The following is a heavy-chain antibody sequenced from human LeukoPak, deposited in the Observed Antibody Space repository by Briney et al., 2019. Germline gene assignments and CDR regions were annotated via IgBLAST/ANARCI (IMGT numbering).Heavy chain of an antibody. CDR1: GYTFTNYG. V-gene: IGHV1-18*04. D-gene: IGHD6-13*01. CDR3: ARVLSSSWYPPFDY. Sequence: ASVKVSCKASGYTFTNYGISWVRQAPGQGLEWMGWISAYNGNTNYAQKLQGRVTMTTDTSTSTAYMELRSLRSDDTAVYYCARVLSSSWYPPFDYWGQGTLVTVSS. J-gene: IGHJ4*02. CDR2: ISAYNGNT.